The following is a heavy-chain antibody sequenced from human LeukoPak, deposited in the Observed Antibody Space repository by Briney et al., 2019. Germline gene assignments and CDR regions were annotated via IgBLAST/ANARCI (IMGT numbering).Heavy chain of an antibody. CDR1: GFTFSSYA. CDR3: AKAGSYGDLDY. V-gene: IGHV3-23*01. CDR2: VSSNGAKT. J-gene: IGHJ4*02. D-gene: IGHD1-26*01. Sequence: PGGSLRLSCAASGFTFSSYAITWVRQAPGKGLEWVSAVSSNGAKTYYADSVKGRFTISRDNYKNTLYLQMNSLRAEDTAVYYCAKAGSYGDLDYWGQGTLVTVSS.